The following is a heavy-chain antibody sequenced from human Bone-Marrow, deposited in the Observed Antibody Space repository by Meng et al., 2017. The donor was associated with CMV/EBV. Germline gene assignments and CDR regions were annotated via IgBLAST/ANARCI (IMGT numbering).Heavy chain of an antibody. D-gene: IGHD6-13*01. J-gene: IGHJ6*02. V-gene: IGHV4-34*01. CDR3: AREIGGASSWIPKHYYYYGMDV. CDR1: GGSFSDYY. CDR2: IDHSGST. Sequence: SETLSLTCAVYGGSFSDYYWTWIRQPPGKGLEWIGEIDHSGSTNYNSSLKSRVTISVDTSRNQFSLKLSSVTAADTAVYYCAREIGGASSWIPKHYYYYGMDVWGQGTTVTVSS.